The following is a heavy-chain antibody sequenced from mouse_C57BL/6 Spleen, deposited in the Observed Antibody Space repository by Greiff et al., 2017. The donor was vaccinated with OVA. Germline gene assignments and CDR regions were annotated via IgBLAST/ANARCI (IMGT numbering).Heavy chain of an antibody. CDR2: IDPETGGT. V-gene: IGHV1-15*01. CDR3: TRWDGGYEGWYYGY. D-gene: IGHD2-13*01. Sequence: QVQLQQSGAELVRPGASVTLSCKASGYTFTDYEMHWVKQTPVHGLEWIGVIDPETGGTAYNQKFKGKAILTVDKSSSTAYMELRSLTSEDSAVYYCTRWDGGYEGWYYGYWGHGTTLSVS. J-gene: IGHJ2*01. CDR1: GYTFTDYE.